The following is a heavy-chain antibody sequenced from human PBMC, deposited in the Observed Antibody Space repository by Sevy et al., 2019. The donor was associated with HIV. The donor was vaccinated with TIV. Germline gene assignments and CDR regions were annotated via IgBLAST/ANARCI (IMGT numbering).Heavy chain of an antibody. D-gene: IGHD2-15*01. CDR2: ISSSGGTI. J-gene: IGHJ2*01. V-gene: IGHV3-11*01. CDR1: GFTFTDYY. Sequence: GGSLRLSCAASGFTFTDYYMSWIRQAPGKGLEWVSDISSSGGTIYYADSVTGRFTISRDNAKNSLYLQMNSLRAEDTAVYYCASVSDGWYSLYFDLWGRGTLVTVSS. CDR3: ASVSDGWYSLYFDL.